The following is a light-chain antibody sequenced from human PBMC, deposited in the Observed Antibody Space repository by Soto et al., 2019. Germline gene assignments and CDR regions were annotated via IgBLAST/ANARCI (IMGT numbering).Light chain of an antibody. Sequence: EIVLTQSPGTLSLSPGERATLSCRASQSVSSSYLAWYQQNPGQAPRLLIYGASSRATGIPDRFSGSGSGTDFTLTISRLEPEDFAVYYCQQYGSSPTFGGGTKVEIK. J-gene: IGKJ4*01. CDR1: QSVSSSY. V-gene: IGKV3-20*01. CDR3: QQYGSSPT. CDR2: GAS.